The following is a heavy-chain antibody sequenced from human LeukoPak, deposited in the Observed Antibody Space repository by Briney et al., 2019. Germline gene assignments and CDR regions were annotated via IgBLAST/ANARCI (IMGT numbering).Heavy chain of an antibody. D-gene: IGHD2-15*01. Sequence: ASVKVSCKASGYTFTGYYMHWVRQAPGQGLEWMGWINPNSGGTNYAQKFQGRVTMTRDTSISTAYMELSRLRSDDTAVYYCVGSGGSYVYYYGMDVWGQGTTVTVSS. V-gene: IGHV1-2*02. J-gene: IGHJ6*02. CDR1: GYTFTGYY. CDR3: VGSGGSYVYYYGMDV. CDR2: INPNSGGT.